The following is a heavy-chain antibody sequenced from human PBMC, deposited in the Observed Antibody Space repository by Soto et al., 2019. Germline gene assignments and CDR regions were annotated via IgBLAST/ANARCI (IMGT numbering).Heavy chain of an antibody. J-gene: IGHJ4*02. Sequence: SETLSLTCTVSGGSISSGDYYWSWIRQPPGKGLEWIGYIYYSGSTYYNPSLKSRVTISVDTSKNQFSLKLSSVTAADTAVYYCARGRYYGSGPVSYWGQGTLVTISS. D-gene: IGHD3-10*01. CDR3: ARGRYYGSGPVSY. CDR1: GGSISSGDYY. CDR2: IYYSGST. V-gene: IGHV4-30-4*01.